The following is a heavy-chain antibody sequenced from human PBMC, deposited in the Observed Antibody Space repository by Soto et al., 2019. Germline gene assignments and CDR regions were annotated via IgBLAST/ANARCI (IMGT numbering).Heavy chain of an antibody. CDR2: IYYSGST. J-gene: IGHJ6*02. V-gene: IGHV4-61*01. Sequence: QVQLQESGPGLVKPSETLSLTCTVSGGSVNSGSYYWSWIRQPPGKGLEWIGYIYYSGSTNYNPSLKGRVTISVDTSKNQFSLKLRSVTAADTAVYYCARAAAWYYGMDVWGQGTTVTVSS. CDR3: ARAAAWYYGMDV. D-gene: IGHD6-13*01. CDR1: GGSVNSGSYY.